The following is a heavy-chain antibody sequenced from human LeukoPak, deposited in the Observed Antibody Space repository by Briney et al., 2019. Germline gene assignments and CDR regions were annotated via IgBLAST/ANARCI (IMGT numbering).Heavy chain of an antibody. CDR1: GFTFYDYA. V-gene: IGHV3-9*01. Sequence: GGSLRLSCAASGFTFYDYAMHWGRHAPGKGVEWVSGISWNSGSIGYADSVKGRFTISSDNAKNSLYLQMNSLRAEDTALYYCAKGIVVVVAATYFDYWGQGTLVTVSS. D-gene: IGHD2-15*01. J-gene: IGHJ4*02. CDR3: AKGIVVVVAATYFDY. CDR2: ISWNSGSI.